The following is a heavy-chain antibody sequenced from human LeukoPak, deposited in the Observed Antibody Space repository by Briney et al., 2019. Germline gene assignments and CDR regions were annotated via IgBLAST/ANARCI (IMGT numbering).Heavy chain of an antibody. D-gene: IGHD4/OR15-4a*01. Sequence: SETLSLTCTVSGGSISSYYWSWIRQPPGKGLEWIGYIYYSRSTNYNPSLKSRVTISVDTSKNQFSLKLSSVTAADTAVYYCARDLTPLPAYGMDAWGQGTTVTVSS. CDR2: IYYSRST. CDR1: GGSISSYY. CDR3: ARDLTPLPAYGMDA. V-gene: IGHV4-59*01. J-gene: IGHJ6*02.